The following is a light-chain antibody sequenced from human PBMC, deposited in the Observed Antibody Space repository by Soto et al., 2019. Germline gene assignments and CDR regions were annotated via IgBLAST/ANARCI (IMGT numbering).Light chain of an antibody. V-gene: IGKV3-11*01. Sequence: EIVLTQSPATLSLSPGERATLSCRASQSVCSSFAWYQQKPGQAHRILIHDTSNRATDSPARFSGSGSGTDFTLTISSLEPEDFAFYYCQQRSNWSLLTFGGGTKVEIK. CDR1: QSVCSS. CDR2: DTS. J-gene: IGKJ4*01. CDR3: QQRSNWSLLT.